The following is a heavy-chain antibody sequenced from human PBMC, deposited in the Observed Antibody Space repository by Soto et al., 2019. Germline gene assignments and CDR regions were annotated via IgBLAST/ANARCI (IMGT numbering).Heavy chain of an antibody. CDR1: GGSFSGYY. CDR3: ARGRRTTVTIDY. D-gene: IGHD4-17*01. CDR2: INHSGST. Sequence: TSETLSLTCAVYGGSFSGYYWGWIRQPPGKGLEWIGEINHSGSTNYNPSLKSRVTISVDTSKNQFSLKLSSVTAADTAVYYCARGRRTTVTIDYWGQGTQVTVSS. J-gene: IGHJ4*02. V-gene: IGHV4-34*01.